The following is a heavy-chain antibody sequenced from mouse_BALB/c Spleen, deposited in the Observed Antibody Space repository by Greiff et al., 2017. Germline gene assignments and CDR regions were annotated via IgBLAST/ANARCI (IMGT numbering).Heavy chain of an antibody. D-gene: IGHD2-3*01. CDR3: ARCDGCYFDY. Sequence: EVMLVESGGGLVKPGGSLKLSCAASGFTFSSYAMSWVRQSPEKRLEWVAEISSGGSYTYYPDTVKGRFTISRDNAKNTLYLEMSSLRSEDTAMYYCARCDGCYFDYWGQGTTLTVSS. V-gene: IGHV5-9-4*01. J-gene: IGHJ2*01. CDR2: ISSGGSYT. CDR1: GFTFSSYA.